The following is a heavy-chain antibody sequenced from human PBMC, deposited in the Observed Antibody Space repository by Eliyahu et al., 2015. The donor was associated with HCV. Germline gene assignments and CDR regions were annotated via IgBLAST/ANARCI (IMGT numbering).Heavy chain of an antibody. CDR1: GYSISSGYY. V-gene: IGHV4-38-2*02. D-gene: IGHD7-27*01. J-gene: IGHJ4*02. Sequence: QVQLQESGPGLVKPSETLSLTCTVSGYSISSGYYWGWIRQPPGKGLEWIGSIYHSGSTYYNPSLKSRVTISVDTSKNQFSLKLSSVTAADTAVYYCAREVSGAQRNFDYWGQGTLVTVSS. CDR2: IYHSGST. CDR3: AREVSGAQRNFDY.